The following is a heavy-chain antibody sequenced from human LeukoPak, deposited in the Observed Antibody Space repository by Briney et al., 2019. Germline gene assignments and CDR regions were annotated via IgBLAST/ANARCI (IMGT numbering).Heavy chain of an antibody. D-gene: IGHD2-2*01. V-gene: IGHV1-24*01. Sequence: ASVKVSCKVSGDTLSDVSIHWVRQAPGKGLEWMGSFEAEDGERFYAQKFEGRVIMTEDTSTDTAYMEMSRLTSEDTAVYYCATHDHFVVVPDGDHSHNGLDVWGQGTTVTVSS. CDR2: FEAEDGER. CDR3: ATHDHFVVVPDGDHSHNGLDV. J-gene: IGHJ6*02. CDR1: GDTLSDVS.